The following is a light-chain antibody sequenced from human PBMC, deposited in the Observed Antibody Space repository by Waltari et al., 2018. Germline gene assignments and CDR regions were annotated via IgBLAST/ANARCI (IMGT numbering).Light chain of an antibody. CDR2: GAS. V-gene: IGKV3-15*01. Sequence: IVMTQSPATLSVSPGEGATLSCKASQSLSSNLAWYQQKPGQLPRLLIYGASTRATGIPARFSGSGSGTEFTLTISSLQAEDFAVYYCQQYNNWPPFTFGPGTKVDIK. J-gene: IGKJ3*01. CDR3: QQYNNWPPFT. CDR1: QSLSSN.